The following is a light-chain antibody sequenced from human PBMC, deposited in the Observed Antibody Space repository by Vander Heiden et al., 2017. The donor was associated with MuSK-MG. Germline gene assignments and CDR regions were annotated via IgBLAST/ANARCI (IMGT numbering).Light chain of an antibody. CDR2: RNN. CDR1: TSNIGVNT. J-gene: IGLJ3*02. Sequence: QSVLTQSPPASGTSGQRVTISCSGSTSNIGVNTVNWYQRLTGTAPKLLIYRNNGRPSAVPDRFSGSKSGTSASLTISGLQSDDEAHYYCSVWDDRLKTWLFGGGTQLTVL. V-gene: IGLV1-44*01. CDR3: SVWDDRLKTWL.